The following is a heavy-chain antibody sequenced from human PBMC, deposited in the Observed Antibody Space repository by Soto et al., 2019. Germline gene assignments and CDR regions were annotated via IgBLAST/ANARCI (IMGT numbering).Heavy chain of an antibody. CDR3: ARDLDYGSGRGGEERRTWFDP. CDR2: IYYSGST. Sequence: SETLSLTCTVSGGSISSGGYYWSWIRQHPGKGLEWIGYIYYSGSTYYNPSLKSRVTISVDTSKNQFSLKLSSVTAADTAVYYCARDLDYGSGRGGEERRTWFDPWGQGTLVTVSS. J-gene: IGHJ5*02. V-gene: IGHV4-31*03. CDR1: GGSISSGGYY. D-gene: IGHD3-10*01.